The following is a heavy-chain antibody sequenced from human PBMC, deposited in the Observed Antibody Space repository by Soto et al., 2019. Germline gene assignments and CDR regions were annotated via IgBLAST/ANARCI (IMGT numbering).Heavy chain of an antibody. V-gene: IGHV4-4*02. Sequence: KPSETLSLTCTLSGGSVRAPDWWNWVRQSPDKGLGWIAEVHISGHSNYNPSLRSRVSVSIDSSKNQFYLNLNSVTAADTAIYYCARVRQGCSANNCYFDPWGQGTQVTVSS. J-gene: IGHJ5*01. CDR3: ARVRQGCSANNCYFDP. CDR1: GGSVRAPDW. D-gene: IGHD1-1*01. CDR2: VHISGHS.